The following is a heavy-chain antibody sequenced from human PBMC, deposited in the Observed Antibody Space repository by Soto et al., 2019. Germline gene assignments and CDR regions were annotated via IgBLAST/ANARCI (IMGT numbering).Heavy chain of an antibody. V-gene: IGHV1-46*01. CDR1: GYTFTHYY. CDR2: INPASGST. CDR3: ARDLAAGDH. J-gene: IGHJ4*02. D-gene: IGHD6-13*01. Sequence: QVQLVQSGAEVKKPGASVKVSCRTSGYTFTHYYIHWVRQAPGQGLEWLGIINPASGSTNYAQDFQGRVTLTMATSTTTVYMELCGLRAEDTAIFYCARDLAAGDHWGQGTLVTVSS.